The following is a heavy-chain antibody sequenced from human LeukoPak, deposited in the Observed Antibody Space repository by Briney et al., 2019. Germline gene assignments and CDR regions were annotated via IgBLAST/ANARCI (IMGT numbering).Heavy chain of an antibody. J-gene: IGHJ3*02. CDR1: GGYISGSSYY. Sequence: PSETLSLTCTVSGGYISGSSYYWGWIRQPPGKGLEWIGNIYYTGSTYYNPSLKTRVTISIDTSRNQFSLNLSSVTAADTAVYYCARGGVAHAFDIWGQGTMVTVSS. CDR3: ARGGVAHAFDI. V-gene: IGHV4-39*07. D-gene: IGHD2-15*01. CDR2: IYYTGST.